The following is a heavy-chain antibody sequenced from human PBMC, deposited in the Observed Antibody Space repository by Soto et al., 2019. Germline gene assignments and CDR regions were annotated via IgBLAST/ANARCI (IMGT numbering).Heavy chain of an antibody. CDR3: TRDQDIVVVPAIMAYYYYGMDV. J-gene: IGHJ6*02. D-gene: IGHD2-2*01. Sequence: SCKVSGYTFTDLSVHWVRQAPGKGLEWVGFIRSKAYGGTTEYAASVKGRFTISRDDSKSIAYLQMNSLKTEDTAVYYCTRDQDIVVVPAIMAYYYYGMDVWGQGTTVTVSS. V-gene: IGHV3-49*04. CDR2: IRSKAYGGTT. CDR1: GYTFTDLS.